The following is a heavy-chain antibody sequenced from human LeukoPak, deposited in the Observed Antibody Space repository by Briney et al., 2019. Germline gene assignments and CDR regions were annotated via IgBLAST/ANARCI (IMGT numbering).Heavy chain of an antibody. V-gene: IGHV3-23*01. CDR3: AKDSLDYDDYYYYMDV. CDR2: ISGSGGST. D-gene: IGHD3-16*01. CDR1: GFTSSSYG. J-gene: IGHJ6*03. Sequence: GGSLRLSCAASGFTSSSYGMSWVRQAPGKGLEWVSAISGSGGSTYYADSVKGRFTISRDNSKNTLYLQMNSLRTEDTAVYYCAKDSLDYDDYYYYMDVWGKGTTVTISS.